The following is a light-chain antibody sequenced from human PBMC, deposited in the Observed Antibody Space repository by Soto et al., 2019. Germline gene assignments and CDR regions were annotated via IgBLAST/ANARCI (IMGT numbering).Light chain of an antibody. Sequence: QSVLTQPRSVSGSPGQSVTISCTGSSSDVGGYNYVSWYQQHPGKAPKLMIYDVSKRPSGVPDRFSGSKSGNTASLTISGLQAEDEADYYCCSYAGRYAVFGGVTKVTVL. CDR1: SSDVGGYNY. V-gene: IGLV2-11*01. CDR3: CSYAGRYAV. CDR2: DVS. J-gene: IGLJ2*01.